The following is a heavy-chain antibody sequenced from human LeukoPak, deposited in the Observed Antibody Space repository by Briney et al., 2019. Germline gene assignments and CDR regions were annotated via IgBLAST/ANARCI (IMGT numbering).Heavy chain of an antibody. CDR2: ISSSGSTL. J-gene: IGHJ4*02. V-gene: IGHV3-48*03. Sequence: PGGSLRLSCAASGFTFSSYEMNWVRQAPGKGLECVSYISSSGSTLYYADSVKGRFTISRDNAKNSLYLQMNSLRAEDTALYYCARIYSSGSRYYFDYWGQGTLVTVSS. CDR3: ARIYSSGSRYYFDY. D-gene: IGHD6-19*01. CDR1: GFTFSSYE.